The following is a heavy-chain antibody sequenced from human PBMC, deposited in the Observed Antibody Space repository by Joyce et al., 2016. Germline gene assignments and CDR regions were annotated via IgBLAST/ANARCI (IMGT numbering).Heavy chain of an antibody. CDR3: ARSDCSSTSCDFDY. Sequence: QVQLVQSGAEVKKPGSSVKFSCKASGGTFSSYAISWVRQAPGQGREWMGGISPSVGTANYAQKFQGRVTITADKSTSTDYMELSSLRSEDTAVYYCARSDCSSTSCDFDYWGQGTLVTVSS. CDR2: ISPSVGTA. J-gene: IGHJ4*02. V-gene: IGHV1-69*06. CDR1: GGTFSSYA. D-gene: IGHD2-2*01.